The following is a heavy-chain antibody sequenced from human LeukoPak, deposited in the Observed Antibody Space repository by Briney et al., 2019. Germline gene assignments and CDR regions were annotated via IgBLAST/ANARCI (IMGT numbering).Heavy chain of an antibody. CDR1: GYTFTSYA. Sequence: ASVKVSCKASGYTFTSYAMHWVRQAPGQRLEWMGWINAGNGNTKYSQKFQGRVTITRDTSASTAYMELSSLRSEDTAVYYCARDLGSCSSTSCYLGRMGWFDPWGQGTLVTVSS. J-gene: IGHJ5*02. CDR3: ARDLGSCSSTSCYLGRMGWFDP. D-gene: IGHD2-2*01. CDR2: INAGNGNT. V-gene: IGHV1-3*01.